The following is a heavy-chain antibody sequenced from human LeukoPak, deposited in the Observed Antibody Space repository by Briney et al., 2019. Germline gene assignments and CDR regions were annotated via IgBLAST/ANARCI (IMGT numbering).Heavy chain of an antibody. V-gene: IGHV3-15*01. J-gene: IGHJ4*02. CDR2: IKGKTDGRTR. CDR1: GLTFPNAW. Sequence: PGGSLRLSCAASGLTFPNAWMNWVGQAPGKGLEGVGRIKGKTDGRTRDYAAPVKGRFPLSRQTPKPTRSVQMNSLRAEQMTVCYRAKDQLWFGESKPYYLVYWGEGTRVTVLS. D-gene: IGHD3-10*01. CDR3: AKDQLWFGESKPYYLVY.